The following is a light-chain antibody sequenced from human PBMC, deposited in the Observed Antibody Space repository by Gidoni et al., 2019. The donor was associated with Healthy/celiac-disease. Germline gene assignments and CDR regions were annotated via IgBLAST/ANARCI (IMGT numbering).Light chain of an antibody. CDR3: CSYAGSYTYVV. CDR2: DVS. CDR1: SSDVGGYNY. J-gene: IGLJ2*01. V-gene: IGLV2-11*01. Sequence: QSALTQPRSVSVSPVQSVTISCTGTSSDVGGYNYVSWYQQHPGKAPKLMIYDVSKRPSGVPDRFSGSKSGNTASLTISGLQAEDEADYYCCSYAGSYTYVVFGGGTKLTVL.